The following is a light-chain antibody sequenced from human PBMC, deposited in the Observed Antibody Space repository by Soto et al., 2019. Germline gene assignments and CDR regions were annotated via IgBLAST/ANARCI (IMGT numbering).Light chain of an antibody. CDR2: EVS. CDR1: SSDVGGYNY. V-gene: IGLV2-14*01. CDR3: TSYTSSSTLDV. J-gene: IGLJ1*01. Sequence: QSALTQPASVSGSPGQSITISCTGTSSDVGGYNYVSWYQQHPGKAPKLIIYEVSNRPSGVPNRFFGSKSGNTASLTISGLQAEEEAEYYCTSYTSSSTLDVFGTGTKLTVL.